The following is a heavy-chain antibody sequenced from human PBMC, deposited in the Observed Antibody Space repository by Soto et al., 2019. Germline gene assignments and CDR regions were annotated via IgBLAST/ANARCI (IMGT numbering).Heavy chain of an antibody. CDR3: ARGGIAARPGGYYYYYAMDV. CDR1: GFTFSDYY. D-gene: IGHD6-6*01. CDR2: ISSSGSTI. V-gene: IGHV3-11*01. J-gene: IGHJ6*02. Sequence: GGSLRLSCAASGFTFSDYYMSCIRQAPGKGLEWVSHISSSGSTIYYADSVKGRFTISRDNAKNSLSLQMNSLRAEDTAVYYCARGGIAARPGGYYYYYAMDVWGQGTTVTVSS.